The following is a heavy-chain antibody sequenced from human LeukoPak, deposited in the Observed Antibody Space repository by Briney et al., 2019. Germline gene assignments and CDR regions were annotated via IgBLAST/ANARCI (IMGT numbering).Heavy chain of an antibody. CDR3: AASSGSYYGYYGMDV. D-gene: IGHD3-10*01. Sequence: PSETLSLTCTVSVGSISSGGYYWSWIRQHPGKGLEWIGYIYYSGKTNYNPSLKSRVPISVDTSKNQFSLKLSSVTAADTAVYYCAASSGSYYGYYGMDVWGQGTTVTVSS. V-gene: IGHV4-31*03. J-gene: IGHJ6*02. CDR2: IYYSGKT. CDR1: VGSISSGGYY.